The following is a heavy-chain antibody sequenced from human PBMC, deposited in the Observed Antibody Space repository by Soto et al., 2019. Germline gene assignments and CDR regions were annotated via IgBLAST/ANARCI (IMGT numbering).Heavy chain of an antibody. CDR3: AKGTDYYDSSGYHDY. D-gene: IGHD3-22*01. CDR1: GFTFDDYA. J-gene: IGHJ4*02. CDR2: ISWNSGSI. V-gene: IGHV3-9*01. Sequence: EVQLAESGGGLVQPGRSLRLSCAASGFTFDDYAMHWVRQAPGKGLEWVSGISWNSGSIGYADSVKGRFTISRDNAKNSLYLQMNSLRAEDTALYYCAKGTDYYDSSGYHDYWGQGTLVTVSS.